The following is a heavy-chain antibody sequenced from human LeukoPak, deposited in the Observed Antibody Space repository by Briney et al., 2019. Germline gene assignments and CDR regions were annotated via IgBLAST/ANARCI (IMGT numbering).Heavy chain of an antibody. CDR3: AKRGSSYYFDY. CDR1: GFTVSNNY. J-gene: IGHJ4*02. Sequence: GGSLRLSCAASGFTVSNNYMSWVRQAPGKGLEWVSVIYSGGSTYYADSVKGRFTISRDNSKNTLYLQMNSLRAEDTAVYYCAKRGSSYYFDYWGQGTLVTVSS. V-gene: IGHV3-66*01. D-gene: IGHD6-6*01. CDR2: IYSGGST.